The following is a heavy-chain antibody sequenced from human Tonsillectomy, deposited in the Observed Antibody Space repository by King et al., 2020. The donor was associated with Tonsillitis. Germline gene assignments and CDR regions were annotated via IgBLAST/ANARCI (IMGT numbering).Heavy chain of an antibody. CDR1: GFTFSSYW. J-gene: IGHJ4*02. D-gene: IGHD3-10*01. V-gene: IGHV3-7*03. Sequence: EGELVESGGGLVQPGGSLRVSCAASGFTFSSYWMSWVRQAPGKGLEWVANINEDGSEKYYVDSVKGRFTISRDNAKNSLYLQMNSLRAEDTAVYYCVRDRLLWFGEFHGDYFDYWGQGTLVTVSS. CDR2: INEDGSEK. CDR3: VRDRLLWFGEFHGDYFDY.